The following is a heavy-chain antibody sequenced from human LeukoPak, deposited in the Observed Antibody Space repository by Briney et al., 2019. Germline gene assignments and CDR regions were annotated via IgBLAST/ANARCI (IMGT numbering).Heavy chain of an antibody. CDR2: ISVNNGNT. CDR3: ARDRYGDYSAEFDP. CDR1: GYTFTGYY. Sequence: ASVKVSCKASGYTFTGYYMHWVRQAPGQGLEWMGWISVNNGNTNYAQRIQGRVTMTTDTSASTAYMELRSLRSDDTAVYYCARDRYGDYSAEFDPWGQGTLVTVSS. J-gene: IGHJ5*02. D-gene: IGHD4-17*01. V-gene: IGHV1-18*04.